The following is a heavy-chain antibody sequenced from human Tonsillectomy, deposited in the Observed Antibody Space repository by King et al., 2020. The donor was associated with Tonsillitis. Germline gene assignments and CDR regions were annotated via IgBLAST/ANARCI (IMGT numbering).Heavy chain of an antibody. D-gene: IGHD1-14*01. CDR1: GFTFSSYE. CDR3: ARDSNRSPFDY. V-gene: IGHV3-48*03. J-gene: IGHJ4*02. CDR2: ISSSGSTI. Sequence: VQLVESGGGLVQPGGSLRLSCAASGFTFSSYEMNWVRQAPGKGLEWVSYISSSGSTIYYADSVKGRFTISRDNAKNSLYLQMNSLRAEDTAVYYCARDSNRSPFDYWGKGTLVTVSS.